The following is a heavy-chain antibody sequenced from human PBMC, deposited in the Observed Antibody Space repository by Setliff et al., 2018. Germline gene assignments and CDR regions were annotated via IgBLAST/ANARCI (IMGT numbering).Heavy chain of an antibody. CDR1: GGSISSYY. CDR3: ARGRDGYNDFDY. Sequence: SETLSLTCTVSGGSISSYYWSWIRQPAGKGLEWIGHIYIGGSANYNPSLKSRVTISVDTSKNQFSLKLSSVTAADTAVYYCARGRDGYNDFDYWGQGTLVTVSS. CDR2: IYIGGSA. J-gene: IGHJ4*02. V-gene: IGHV4-4*07. D-gene: IGHD5-12*01.